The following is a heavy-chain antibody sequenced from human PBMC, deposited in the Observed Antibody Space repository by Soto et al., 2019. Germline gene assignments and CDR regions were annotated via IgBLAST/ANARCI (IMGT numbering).Heavy chain of an antibody. V-gene: IGHV1-69*13. CDR1: GGTFSSYA. CDR2: IIPIFGTA. Sequence: SVKVSCKASGGTFSSYAISWVRQAPGQGLGWMGGIIPIFGTANYAQKFQGRVTITADESTSTAYMELSSLRSEDTAVYYCAIDYDFWSGYYGYYYYGMDVWGQGTTVTVSS. J-gene: IGHJ6*02. D-gene: IGHD3-3*01. CDR3: AIDYDFWSGYYGYYYYGMDV.